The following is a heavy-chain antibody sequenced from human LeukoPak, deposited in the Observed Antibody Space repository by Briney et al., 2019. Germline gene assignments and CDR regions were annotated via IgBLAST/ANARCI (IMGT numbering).Heavy chain of an antibody. CDR3: ARDDPIAAAQN. V-gene: IGHV4-59*01. J-gene: IGHJ4*02. CDR1: GGSISSYY. CDR2: IYYSGST. D-gene: IGHD6-13*01. Sequence: PSETLSLTCTVSGGSISSYYWSWIRQPPGKGLEWIGYIYYSGSTNYNPSLKSRVTISVDTSKNQFSLKLSSVTAADTAVYYCARDDPIAAAQNWSQGTLVTVSS.